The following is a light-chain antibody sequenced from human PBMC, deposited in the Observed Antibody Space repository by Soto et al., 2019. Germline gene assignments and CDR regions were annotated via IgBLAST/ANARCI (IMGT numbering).Light chain of an antibody. Sequence: QSALTQPASVSGSPGQSITISCTGTSSDVGTYNYVSWYQQHAGKVPKLMIYDVSNRPSGVSDRFSGSKSGNTASLTISGLQAEDEADYYCTSYTSISTLVFGGGTQLTVL. V-gene: IGLV2-14*01. CDR1: SSDVGTYNY. CDR3: TSYTSISTLV. J-gene: IGLJ2*01. CDR2: DVS.